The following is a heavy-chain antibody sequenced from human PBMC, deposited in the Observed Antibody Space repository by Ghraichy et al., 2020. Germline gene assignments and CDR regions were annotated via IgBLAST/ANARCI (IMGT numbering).Heavy chain of an antibody. CDR2: ISATGKTV. CDR1: GFSFSDYS. Sequence: GGSLRLSCAASGFSFSDYSMSWIRQTPGNALEWVAYISATGKTVYYAESVKGRFTISRDNTNNSLSLQMSSLRVDDTAKYYCARAGYCTSYMCSPGYGFDSWGQGTTVAVSA. CDR3: ARAGYCTSYMCSPGYGFDS. J-gene: IGHJ5*01. D-gene: IGHD2-8*01. V-gene: IGHV3-11*01.